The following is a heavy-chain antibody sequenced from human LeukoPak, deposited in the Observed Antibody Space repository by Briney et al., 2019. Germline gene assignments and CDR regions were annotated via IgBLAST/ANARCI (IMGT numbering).Heavy chain of an antibody. CDR3: ARGEDSSGYRNWFDP. D-gene: IGHD3-22*01. V-gene: IGHV3-30*02. CDR1: GFTFSNYE. Sequence: GGSLRLSCAASGFTFSNYEMNWVRQAPGKGLEWVAFIRYDGSNKYYADSVKGRFTITRDNSKNTLYLQMNSLRAEDTAVYYCARGEDSSGYRNWFDPWGQGTLVTVSS. CDR2: IRYDGSNK. J-gene: IGHJ5*02.